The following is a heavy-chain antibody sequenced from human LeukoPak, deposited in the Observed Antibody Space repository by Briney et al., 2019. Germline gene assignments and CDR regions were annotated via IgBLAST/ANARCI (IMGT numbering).Heavy chain of an antibody. D-gene: IGHD6-6*01. CDR3: ARGAVSIAARPTIYYFDY. CDR2: IIPIFGTA. Sequence: GASVKVSCKASGGTFSSYAISWVRQAPGQGLEWMGGIIPIFGTANYAQKFQGRVTITTDESTSTAYMELSSLRSEDTAVYYCARGAVSIAARPTIYYFDYWGQGTLVTVSS. J-gene: IGHJ4*02. CDR1: GGTFSSYA. V-gene: IGHV1-69*05.